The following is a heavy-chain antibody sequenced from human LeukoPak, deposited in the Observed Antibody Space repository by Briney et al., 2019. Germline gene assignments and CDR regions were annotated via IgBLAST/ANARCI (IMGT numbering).Heavy chain of an antibody. D-gene: IGHD3-9*01. CDR2: VNPNSGGT. CDR1: GYTFTGYY. CDR3: SRSPRYFDWLLFNWFDP. J-gene: IGHJ5*02. V-gene: IGHV1-2*02. Sequence: GASVKVSCKASGYTFTGYYMHWVRPAPGPGHEWMGLVNPNSGGTNYDQKFQGRVTMIRDTPISTAFMEQIRLRSDANAVVYCSRSPRYFDWLLFNWFDPCGEGTLVTVSP.